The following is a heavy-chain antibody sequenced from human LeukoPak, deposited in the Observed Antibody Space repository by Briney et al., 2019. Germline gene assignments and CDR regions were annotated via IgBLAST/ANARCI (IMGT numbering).Heavy chain of an antibody. CDR3: ARDCIETIFGTGEFDY. CDR2: ISSSSSTI. V-gene: IGHV3-48*01. J-gene: IGHJ4*02. D-gene: IGHD3-3*01. Sequence: AGGSLRLSCAASGFTFSNYSMNWVRQAPGKGLEWVSYISSSSSTIYYADSVKGRFTISRDNAKNALYLQMNSLRAEDTAVYYCARDCIETIFGTGEFDYWGQGTLVTVSS. CDR1: GFTFSNYS.